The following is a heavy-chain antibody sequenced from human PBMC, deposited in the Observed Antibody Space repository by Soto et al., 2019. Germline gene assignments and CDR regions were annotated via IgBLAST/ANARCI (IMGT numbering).Heavy chain of an antibody. J-gene: IGHJ6*02. V-gene: IGHV1-2*02. CDR1: GYTFTGYY. D-gene: IGHD1-7*01. CDR3: ARVRNYPGAYGMDV. CDR2: INPNSGGT. Sequence: ASVKVSCKASGYTFTGYYMHWVRQAPGQGLEWMGWINPNSGGTNYAQKFQGRVTMTRDTSISTAYMELSRLRSDDTAVYYCARVRNYPGAYGMDVWCQGTTVTVSS.